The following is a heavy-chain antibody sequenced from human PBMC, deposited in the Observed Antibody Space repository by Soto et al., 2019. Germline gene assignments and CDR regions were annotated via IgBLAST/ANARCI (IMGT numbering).Heavy chain of an antibody. CDR1: GGSFSGYY. CDR3: ARGAPDVQQPVPLGLDY. Sequence: PSETLSLTCAVYGGSFSGYYWSWIRQPPGKGLEWIGEINHSGSTNYNPSLKSRVTISVDTSKNQFSLKLSSVTAADTAVYYCARGAPDVQQPVPLGLDYSGHGTLLTVSS. V-gene: IGHV4-34*01. J-gene: IGHJ4*01. D-gene: IGHD6-13*01. CDR2: INHSGST.